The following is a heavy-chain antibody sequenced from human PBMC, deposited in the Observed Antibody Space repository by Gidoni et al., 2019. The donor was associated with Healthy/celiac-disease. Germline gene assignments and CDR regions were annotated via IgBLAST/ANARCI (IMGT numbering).Heavy chain of an antibody. D-gene: IGHD6-19*01. Sequence: EVQLVESGGGLVQPGGSLRLSCAASGFTFSSYSMNWVRQAPGKGLEWVSYISSSSSTIYYADSVKGRFTISRDNAKNSLYLQMNSLRAEDTAVYYCARDLHSSGWYYYYYGMDVWGQGTTVTVSS. CDR2: ISSSSSTI. V-gene: IGHV3-48*04. J-gene: IGHJ6*02. CDR3: ARDLHSSGWYYYYYGMDV. CDR1: GFTFSSYS.